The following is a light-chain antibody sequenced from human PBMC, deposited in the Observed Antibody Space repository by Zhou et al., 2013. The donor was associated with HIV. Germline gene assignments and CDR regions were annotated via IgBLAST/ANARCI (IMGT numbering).Light chain of an antibody. CDR3: QQYQAYPVT. CDR2: AAS. Sequence: DIEMTQSPSLLSASVGDRVTITCRASQGINSWLAWYQQKPEKAPKSLIHAASSLQSGVPSRFSGSGSGTYFTLTISSLQPEDFATYYCQQYQAYPVTFGGGTKVEIK. J-gene: IGKJ4*01. V-gene: IGKV1D-16*01. CDR1: QGINSW.